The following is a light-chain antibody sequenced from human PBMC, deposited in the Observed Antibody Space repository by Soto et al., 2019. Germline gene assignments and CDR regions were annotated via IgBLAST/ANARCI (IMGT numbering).Light chain of an antibody. CDR3: QQYHSYWT. J-gene: IGKJ1*01. CDR1: QNIRSR. Sequence: DIQLTQSPSFLSASAGDRVTITCRASQNIRSRLAWFQQKPGKAPKLLIYDASSLESGVPQRFSGSGSGTEFTLTISSLQTDDFSTYYCQQYHSYWTFGQGTKVDIK. CDR2: DAS. V-gene: IGKV1-5*01.